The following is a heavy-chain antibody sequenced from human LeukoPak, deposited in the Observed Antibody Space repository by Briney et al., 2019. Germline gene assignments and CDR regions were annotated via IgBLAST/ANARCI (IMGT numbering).Heavy chain of an antibody. CDR1: GGSLSSYY. Sequence: SETLSLTCTVSGGSLSSYYWSWIRQPPGKGLEWIGYIYYSGSTNYNPSLKSRVTISVDTSKNQFSLKLSSVTAADTAVYYCARDRRLLRVASGWYFDVWGRGTLVTVSS. CDR2: IYYSGST. D-gene: IGHD3-22*01. CDR3: ARDRRLLRVASGWYFDV. V-gene: IGHV4-59*01. J-gene: IGHJ2*01.